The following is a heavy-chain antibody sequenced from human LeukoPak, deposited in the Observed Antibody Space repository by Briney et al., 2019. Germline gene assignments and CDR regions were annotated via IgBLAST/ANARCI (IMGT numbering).Heavy chain of an antibody. V-gene: IGHV4-59*01. CDR2: IYYSGST. CDR3: ARAPRGFGEPIDY. J-gene: IGHJ4*02. D-gene: IGHD3-10*01. Sequence: SETLSLTCTVSGGSISSYYWSWIRQPPGKGLEWIGYIYYSGSTNYNPSLKSRDTISVDTSKNQFSLKLSSVTAADTAVYYCARAPRGFGEPIDYWGQGTLVTVSS. CDR1: GGSISSYY.